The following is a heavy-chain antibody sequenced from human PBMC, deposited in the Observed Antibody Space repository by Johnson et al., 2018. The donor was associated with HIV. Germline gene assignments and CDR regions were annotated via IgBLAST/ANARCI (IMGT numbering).Heavy chain of an antibody. CDR3: ARLPVTTNSEDAFDI. CDR1: GFTFSSYA. J-gene: IGHJ3*02. Sequence: VQLVESGGGVVQPGRSLRLSCAASGFTFSSYAMHWVRQAPGKGLEWVAVISYDGSNKYYADSVKGRFPISRDNSKNTRYLHMNSLRAEDTAIYYCARLPVTTNSEDAFDIWGQGTMVTVSS. D-gene: IGHD4-17*01. V-gene: IGHV3-30*14. CDR2: ISYDGSNK.